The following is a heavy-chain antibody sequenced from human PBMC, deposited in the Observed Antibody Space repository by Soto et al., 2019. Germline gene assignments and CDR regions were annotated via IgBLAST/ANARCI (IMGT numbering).Heavy chain of an antibody. CDR1: GGSISSYY. CDR3: ARVGCSSTSCYGSFDY. V-gene: IGHV4-59*01. J-gene: IGHJ4*02. Sequence: SETLSLTCTVSGGSISSYYWSWIRQPPGKGLEWIGYIYYSGSTNYNPSLKSRVTISVDTSKNQFSLKLSSVTAADTAVYYCARVGCSSTSCYGSFDYWGQGTLVTVSS. D-gene: IGHD2-2*01. CDR2: IYYSGST.